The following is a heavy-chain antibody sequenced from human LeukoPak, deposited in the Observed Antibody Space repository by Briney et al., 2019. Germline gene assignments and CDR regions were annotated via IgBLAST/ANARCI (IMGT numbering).Heavy chain of an antibody. CDR1: GDSISSYY. Sequence: PSETLSLTCAVSGDSISSYYWSWIRQPPGKGLEWIGYIYYNGRTNYNPSLKSRVTISVDTSKNQFSPKLSSVTAADTAVYYCARDSSSFEYNWFDPWGQGTLVTVSS. CDR2: IYYNGRT. CDR3: ARDSSSFEYNWFDP. V-gene: IGHV4-59*01. J-gene: IGHJ5*02. D-gene: IGHD6-13*01.